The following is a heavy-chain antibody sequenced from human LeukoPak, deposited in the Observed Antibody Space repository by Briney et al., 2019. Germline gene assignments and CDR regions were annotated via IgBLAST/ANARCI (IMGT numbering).Heavy chain of an antibody. D-gene: IGHD5-18*01. CDR2: ISWNSGSI. Sequence: GGSLRLSCAASGFTFDDYAMHWVRQVPGKGLEWISGISWNSGSIRYADSVKGRFTISRDNAENSLYLQMSSLRGEDTALYYCAKDRGYSLTYYFDIWGQGTLVTVSS. J-gene: IGHJ4*02. CDR3: AKDRGYSLTYYFDI. V-gene: IGHV3-9*01. CDR1: GFTFDDYA.